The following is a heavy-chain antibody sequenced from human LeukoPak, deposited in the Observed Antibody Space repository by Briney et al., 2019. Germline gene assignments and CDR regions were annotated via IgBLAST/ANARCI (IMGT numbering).Heavy chain of an antibody. CDR3: TADDILTGYYTYYYYYYMDV. V-gene: IGHV3-15*01. CDR2: IKSKTDGGTT. Sequence: PGGSLRLSCAASGFTFSNAWMSWVRQAPGKGLEWVGRIKSKTDGGTTDYAAPVKGRFTISGDDSKNTLYLQMNSLKTEDTAVYYCTADDILTGYYTYYYYYYMDVWGKGTTVTVSS. J-gene: IGHJ6*03. D-gene: IGHD3-9*01. CDR1: GFTFSNAW.